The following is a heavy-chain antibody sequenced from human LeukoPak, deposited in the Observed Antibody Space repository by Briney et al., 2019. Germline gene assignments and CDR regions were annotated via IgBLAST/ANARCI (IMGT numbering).Heavy chain of an antibody. J-gene: IGHJ4*02. Sequence: GESLKISCKGSGYSFTSYWIGWVRQMPGKGLEWMGIIYPGDSDTRYSPSFQGQVTISADKSISTAYLQWSSLKASDTAMYYCARRTRIAAAGSVYFDYWGQGTLVTVSS. CDR3: ARRTRIAAAGSVYFDY. D-gene: IGHD6-13*01. CDR1: GYSFTSYW. CDR2: IYPGDSDT. V-gene: IGHV5-51*01.